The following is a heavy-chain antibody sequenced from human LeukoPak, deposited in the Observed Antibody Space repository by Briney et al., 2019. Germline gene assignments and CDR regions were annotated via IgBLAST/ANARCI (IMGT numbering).Heavy chain of an antibody. CDR3: ARAVADHYYYYMDV. V-gene: IGHV1-18*01. Sequence: GASVKVSCKASGYTFTSYGISWVRQAPGQGLEWMGWINAYNGNTNYAQKLQGRVTMTTDTSTSTAYMELRSLRSDDTAVYYCARAVADHYYYYMDVWGKGTTVNVSS. CDR1: GYTFTSYG. CDR2: INAYNGNT. J-gene: IGHJ6*03. D-gene: IGHD6-19*01.